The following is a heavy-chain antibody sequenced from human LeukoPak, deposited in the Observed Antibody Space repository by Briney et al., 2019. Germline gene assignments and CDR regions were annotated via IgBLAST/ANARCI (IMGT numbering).Heavy chain of an antibody. J-gene: IGHJ4*02. CDR2: IYCSGST. V-gene: IGHV4-30-4*01. D-gene: IGHD3-22*01. CDR3: ARFYDSSGYYYVRYFDY. CDR1: GGSISSGDYY. Sequence: PSQTLSLTCTVSGGSISSGDYYWSWIRQPPGKGLEWIGYIYCSGSTYYNPSLKSRVTISVDTSKNQFSLKLSSVTAADTAVYYCARFYDSSGYYYVRYFDYWGQGTLVTVSS.